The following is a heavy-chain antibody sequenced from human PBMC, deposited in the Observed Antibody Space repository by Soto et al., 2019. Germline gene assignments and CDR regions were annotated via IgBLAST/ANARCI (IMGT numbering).Heavy chain of an antibody. Sequence: EVQLLESGGDLVQRGGSLRLSCVASGFTFSKYALSWVRQAPGRGLEWVSSISDRGATTYYADSVKGRFTISRDNSENTLYLQLNSLRADDTAVFYCVKDKLDSRSSMGNWFDSWGQGTLVTVSS. CDR2: ISDRGATT. V-gene: IGHV3-23*01. CDR1: GFTFSKYA. CDR3: VKDKLDSRSSMGNWFDS. J-gene: IGHJ5*01. D-gene: IGHD3-10*01.